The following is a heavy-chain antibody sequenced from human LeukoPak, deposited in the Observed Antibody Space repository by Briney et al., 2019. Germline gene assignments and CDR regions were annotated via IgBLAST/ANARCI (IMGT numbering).Heavy chain of an antibody. D-gene: IGHD3-10*01. Sequence: GGSLRLSCAASGFTFSTYAMSWVRLAPGKGLEWVSYISVGSSTTYYADSVKGRFTISRDNARNSLYLQMNSLRDEDTAVYYCARGVLLDDCWGQGTLVTVSS. CDR2: ISVGSSTT. J-gene: IGHJ4*02. V-gene: IGHV3-48*02. CDR1: GFTFSTYA. CDR3: ARGVLLDDC.